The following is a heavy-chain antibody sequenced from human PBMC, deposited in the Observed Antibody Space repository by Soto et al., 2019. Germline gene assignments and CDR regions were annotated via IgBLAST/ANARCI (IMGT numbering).Heavy chain of an antibody. D-gene: IGHD3-16*01. CDR2: IYYSGLT. J-gene: IGHJ5*02. CDR1: GGSMSSEGYY. CDR3: AYLRGFTGYPGA. V-gene: IGHV4-31*03. Sequence: QVQLQESGPGLVKPSQTLSLTCTVSGGSMSSEGYYWSWIRQHPGKGLEWIGYIYYSGLTDYNPSLKSRLTISVDKSKNEFYLKMRSVTAADTAVYYCAYLRGFTGYPGAWGQGTLVTVSS.